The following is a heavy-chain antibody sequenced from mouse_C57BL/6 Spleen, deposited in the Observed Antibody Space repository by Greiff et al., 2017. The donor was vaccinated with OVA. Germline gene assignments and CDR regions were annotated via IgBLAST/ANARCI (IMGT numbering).Heavy chain of an antibody. V-gene: IGHV1-64*01. D-gene: IGHD2-5*01. Sequence: VQLQQPGAELVKPGASVKLSCKASGYTFTSYWVHWVKQRPGQGLEWIGMIHPNSGSTNYNEKFKSKATLTVDKSSSTAYMQLSSLTSEDSAVYYCARKDYSNYGAMDYWGQGTSVTVSS. CDR3: ARKDYSNYGAMDY. CDR2: IHPNSGST. J-gene: IGHJ4*01. CDR1: GYTFTSYW.